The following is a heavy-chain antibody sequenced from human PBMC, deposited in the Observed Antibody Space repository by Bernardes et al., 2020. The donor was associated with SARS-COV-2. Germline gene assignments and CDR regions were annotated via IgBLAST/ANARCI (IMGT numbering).Heavy chain of an antibody. CDR3: ARDWVSGSLRGY. D-gene: IGHD1-26*01. CDR2: ISSGSSTI. J-gene: IGHJ4*02. Sequence: GLDWVSYISSGSSTIYYADSVKGRFTISRDNAKSSLYLQMNSLRAEDTAVYYCARDWVSGSLRGYWGQGTLVTVSS. V-gene: IGHV3-48*01.